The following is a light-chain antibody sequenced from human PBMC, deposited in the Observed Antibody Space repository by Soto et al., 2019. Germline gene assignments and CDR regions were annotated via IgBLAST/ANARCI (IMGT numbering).Light chain of an antibody. J-gene: IGKJ5*01. Sequence: EIVLTQSPATLSLSPGERVTLSCRASEYITTYLAWYQQKPGQAPRLLMYEASTRATGVPARFRGGGSGTDFTLTISRLEPEDFALYYCQQYGSSAPITFGQGTRLEN. CDR3: QQYGSSAPIT. CDR2: EAS. CDR1: EYITTY. V-gene: IGKV3-20*01.